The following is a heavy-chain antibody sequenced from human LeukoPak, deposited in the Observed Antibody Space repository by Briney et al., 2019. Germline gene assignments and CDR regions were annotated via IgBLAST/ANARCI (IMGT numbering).Heavy chain of an antibody. CDR3: ARSGAAGSVIDS. J-gene: IGHJ4*02. D-gene: IGHD6-13*01. CDR2: ISWNSGSI. Sequence: GRSLRLSCAASGFTFDDYAMHWVRQAPGKGLEWVSGISWNSGSIGYADSVKGRFTIARDNAKNTLYLQMDSLRVEDTAVYYCARSGAAGSVIDSWGQGTLVTVSS. V-gene: IGHV3-9*01. CDR1: GFTFDDYA.